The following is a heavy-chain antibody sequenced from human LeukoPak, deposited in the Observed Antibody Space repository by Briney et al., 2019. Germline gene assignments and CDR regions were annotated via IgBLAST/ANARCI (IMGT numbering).Heavy chain of an antibody. Sequence: SETLSLTCTVSGGSISSSSYYWGWIRQPPGKGLEWIGSIYYSGSTYYNPSLKSRVTISVDTSKSQFSLKLSSVTAADTAVYYCARAGYCSGGSCFRYGMDVWGQGTTVTVSS. CDR1: GGSISSSSYY. CDR3: ARAGYCSGGSCFRYGMDV. V-gene: IGHV4-39*07. J-gene: IGHJ6*02. D-gene: IGHD2-15*01. CDR2: IYYSGST.